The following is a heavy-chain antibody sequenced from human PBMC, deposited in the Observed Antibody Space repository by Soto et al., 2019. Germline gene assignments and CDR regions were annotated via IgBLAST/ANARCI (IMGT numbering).Heavy chain of an antibody. Sequence: GGSLRLSCAASGFTVSSTYMFWVRQAPGKGLEWVSVIYASGTTYNADSVKGRFSISRDTSKNTLYLQMNSLTAEDTAVYYCARGGAARGYYYYTMDVWGQGTTVTVAS. J-gene: IGHJ6*02. D-gene: IGHD6-6*01. CDR2: IYASGTT. CDR1: GFTVSSTY. CDR3: ARGGAARGYYYYTMDV. V-gene: IGHV3-53*01.